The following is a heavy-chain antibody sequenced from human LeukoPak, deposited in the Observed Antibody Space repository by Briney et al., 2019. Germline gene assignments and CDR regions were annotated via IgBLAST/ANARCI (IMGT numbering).Heavy chain of an antibody. Sequence: PGGSLRLSCAASGFTFSSDAMSWVRQAPGKGLEWVSAISGSGGSTYYADSVKGRFTISRDNSKNTLYLQMNSLRAEDTAVYYCARVLAISRDAFDIWGQGTMVTVSS. CDR1: GFTFSSDA. CDR2: ISGSGGST. CDR3: ARVLAISRDAFDI. D-gene: IGHD2-21*01. V-gene: IGHV3-23*01. J-gene: IGHJ3*02.